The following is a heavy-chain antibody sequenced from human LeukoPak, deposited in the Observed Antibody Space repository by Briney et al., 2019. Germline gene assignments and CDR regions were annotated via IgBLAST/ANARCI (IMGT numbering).Heavy chain of an antibody. J-gene: IGHJ3*02. V-gene: IGHV4-4*07. CDR3: VRNRPGTHAFDI. CDR1: GGSISSYY. Sequence: SETLSLTCTVSGGSISSYYWTWIRQPAGKGLEWIGRIYIRGNTKYNPSLKSRVTISVDKSKNQFSLKLSSVTAADTAVYYCVRNRPGTHAFDIWGHGTMVTVSS. D-gene: IGHD1-7*01. CDR2: IYIRGNT.